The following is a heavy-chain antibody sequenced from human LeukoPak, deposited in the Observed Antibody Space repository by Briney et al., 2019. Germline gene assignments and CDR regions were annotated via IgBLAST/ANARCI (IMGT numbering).Heavy chain of an antibody. V-gene: IGHV3-9*01. CDR3: AKEEITMVRGVISRGWFDP. CDR2: ISWNSGSI. D-gene: IGHD3-10*01. CDR1: GFTFDDYA. Sequence: PGRSLRLSCAASGFTFDDYAMHWVRQAPGKGLEWVSGISWNSGSIGYADSVKGRFTISRDNAKNSLYLQMNSLRAEDTALYYCAKEEITMVRGVISRGWFDPWGQGTLVTVSS. J-gene: IGHJ5*02.